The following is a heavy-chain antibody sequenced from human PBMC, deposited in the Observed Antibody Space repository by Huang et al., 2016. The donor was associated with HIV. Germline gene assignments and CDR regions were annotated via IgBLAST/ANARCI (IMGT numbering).Heavy chain of an antibody. CDR3: AKDGRGSGTYYDYFEY. J-gene: IGHJ4*02. V-gene: IGHV3-30*18. D-gene: IGHD1-26*01. CDR2: ISYDGSSK. Sequence: QVQLVESGGGVVQPGRSLRLSCAAFGFTFNKFDMHWVRQAPSKGLEGVEIISYDGSSKYQEDAVKGRFTISRDNSKNTVYLQMNSLRVEDTAVYYCAKDGRGSGTYYDYFEYWGQGTLVTVSS. CDR1: GFTFNKFD.